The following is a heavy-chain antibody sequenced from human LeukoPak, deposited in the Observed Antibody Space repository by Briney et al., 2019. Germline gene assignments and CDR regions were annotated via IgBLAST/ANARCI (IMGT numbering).Heavy chain of an antibody. Sequence: SETLSLTCTVSGGSISSSSYYWGWIRQPPGKGLGWIGEINHSGSTNYNPSLKSRVTISVDTSKNQFSLKLSSVTAADTAVYYCARVVPHEYSSSSGWFDPWGQGTLVTVSS. J-gene: IGHJ5*02. CDR3: ARVVPHEYSSSSGWFDP. D-gene: IGHD6-6*01. V-gene: IGHV4-39*07. CDR2: INHSGST. CDR1: GGSISSSSYY.